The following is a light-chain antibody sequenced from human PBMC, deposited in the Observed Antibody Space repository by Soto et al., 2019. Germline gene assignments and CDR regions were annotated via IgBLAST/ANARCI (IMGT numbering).Light chain of an antibody. Sequence: EIVLTQSPATLSLSPGERDTLSCRASQSVSSYLAWYKQKPGQAPRLLIYDTSNRATGIPARFSGSGSGTVFTLTISSLEPEDFAVYYCLQRRNWPLTFGGGTKVDIK. V-gene: IGKV3-11*01. J-gene: IGKJ4*01. CDR3: LQRRNWPLT. CDR2: DTS. CDR1: QSVSSY.